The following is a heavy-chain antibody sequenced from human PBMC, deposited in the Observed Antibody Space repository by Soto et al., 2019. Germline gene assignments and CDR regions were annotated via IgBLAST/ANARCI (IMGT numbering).Heavy chain of an antibody. D-gene: IGHD3-3*01. V-gene: IGHV1-69*06. CDR2: VIPFSGTA. CDR3: ARAVFSSGLKANNWFDP. J-gene: IGHJ5*02. Sequence: QVQLVQSGAEVKKPGSSVKVSCKAFGGTFSSYGISWVRQAPGRGREWMGEVIPFSGTAKYAQKFQGRVTITADKATSVVYLELSNLRSEDTALYYCARAVFSSGLKANNWFDPWGQGTLVTVSS. CDR1: GGTFSSYG.